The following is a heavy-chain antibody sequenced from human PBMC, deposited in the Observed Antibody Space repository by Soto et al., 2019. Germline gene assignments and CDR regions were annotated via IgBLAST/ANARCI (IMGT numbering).Heavy chain of an antibody. V-gene: IGHV4-39*01. CDR3: ARQIFTIFGVVIMGWFDP. CDR2: ILYSGST. D-gene: IGHD3-3*01. J-gene: IGHJ5*02. Sequence: ETLSLTCTVSGGSISSNSHYWGWIRQPPGKGLEWIGSILYSGSTYYNPSLKSRVTISVDTSKNQLSLKLSSVTAADTAVYYCARQIFTIFGVVIMGWFDPWGQGTLVTVSS. CDR1: GGSISSNSHY.